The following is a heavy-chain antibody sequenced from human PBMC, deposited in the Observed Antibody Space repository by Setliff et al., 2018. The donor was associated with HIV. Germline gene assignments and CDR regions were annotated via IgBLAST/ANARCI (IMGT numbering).Heavy chain of an antibody. CDR1: GGSISSTKW. J-gene: IGHJ3*02. CDR3: ARKSTLRYYYGSGSLDAFDI. CDR2: IYQSGTT. Sequence: SETLSLTCEVSGGSISSTKWWNWVRQPPGKELEWIGEIYQSGTTNYNPSLKSRVTMSVDTSNNQFSLELSSVTAADTAVYYCARKSTLRYYYGSGSLDAFDIWGQGTKVTV. V-gene: IGHV4-4*02. D-gene: IGHD3-10*01.